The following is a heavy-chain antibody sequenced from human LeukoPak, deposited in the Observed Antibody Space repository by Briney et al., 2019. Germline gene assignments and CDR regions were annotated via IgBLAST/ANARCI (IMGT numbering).Heavy chain of an antibody. CDR3: ARGHLWFGELGYFDY. CDR2: IYYSGST. J-gene: IGHJ4*02. D-gene: IGHD3-10*01. V-gene: IGHV4-30-4*01. CDR1: GGSLSSGDYY. Sequence: SETLSLTCTVSGGSLSSGDYYWSWLRQPPGTGLEWLGYIYYSGSTYYNPSLKSRVTITVDTSKNQFSLKLSSVTAADTAVYYCARGHLWFGELGYFDYWGQGTLVTVSS.